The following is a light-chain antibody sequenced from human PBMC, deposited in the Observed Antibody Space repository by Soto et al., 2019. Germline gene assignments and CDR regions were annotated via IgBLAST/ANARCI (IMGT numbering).Light chain of an antibody. CDR1: QSVSSY. V-gene: IGKV3-11*01. CDR2: DAS. Sequence: EIVMTQSPATLSLSPGERATLSCRASQSVSSYLAWYQQKPGQAPRLLIYDASNRATGIPARVSGSGYGTDFTLTISRLEPEDCAVYYGQQRSNWPPTFGQGTKVDIK. CDR3: QQRSNWPPT. J-gene: IGKJ1*01.